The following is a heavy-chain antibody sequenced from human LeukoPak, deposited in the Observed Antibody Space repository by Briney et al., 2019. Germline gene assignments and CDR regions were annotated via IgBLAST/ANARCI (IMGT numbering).Heavy chain of an antibody. V-gene: IGHV4-34*01. CDR2: INHSGST. J-gene: IGHJ3*02. Sequence: SETLSLTCAVYGGSFSGYYWSWIRQPPGKGLEWIGEINHSGSTNYNPSLKSRVTISVDTSKNQFSLKLGSVTAADTAVYYCARSSWIYLNAFDIWGQGTMVTVSS. D-gene: IGHD5-12*01. CDR3: ARSSWIYLNAFDI. CDR1: GGSFSGYY.